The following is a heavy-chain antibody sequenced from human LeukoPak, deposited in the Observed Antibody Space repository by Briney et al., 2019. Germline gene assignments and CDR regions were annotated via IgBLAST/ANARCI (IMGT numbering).Heavy chain of an antibody. V-gene: IGHV3-48*01. Sequence: GGSLRLSCAASGFTFSSSSMNWVRQAPEKGLEWVSYISTSCGTIYYADSVKGRFTISRDNSKNTLYLQMISLRAEDTAVYYCAKDSGDYYFYGMDVWGQGTTVTVSS. CDR3: AKDSGDYYFYGMDV. J-gene: IGHJ6*02. CDR1: GFTFSSSS. D-gene: IGHD7-27*01. CDR2: ISTSCGTI.